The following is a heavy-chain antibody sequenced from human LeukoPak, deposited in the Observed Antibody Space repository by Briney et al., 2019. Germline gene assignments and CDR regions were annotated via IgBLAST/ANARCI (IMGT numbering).Heavy chain of an antibody. D-gene: IGHD3-22*01. V-gene: IGHV4-59*08. CDR2: IYYSGST. Sequence: PSETLSLTCTVSGGSISSYYWSWIRQPPGKGLEWIGYIYYSGSTNYNPSPKSRVTISVDTSKNQFSLKLSSVTAADTAVYYCARLWYYDSSGYPDYWGQGTLVTVSS. J-gene: IGHJ4*02. CDR3: ARLWYYDSSGYPDY. CDR1: GGSISSYY.